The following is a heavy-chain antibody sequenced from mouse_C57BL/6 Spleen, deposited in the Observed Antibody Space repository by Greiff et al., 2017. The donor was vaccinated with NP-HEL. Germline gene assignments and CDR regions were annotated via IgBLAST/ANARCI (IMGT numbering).Heavy chain of an antibody. CDR3: AGGITTVVATRDY. CDR1: GYTFTSYW. V-gene: IGHV1-7*01. Sequence: QVQLKQSGAELAKPGASVKLSCKASGYTFTSYWMHWVKQRPGQGLEWIGYINPSSGYTKYNQKFKDKATLTADKSSSTAYMQLSSLTYEDSAVYYCAGGITTVVATRDYWGQGTTLTVSS. CDR2: INPSSGYT. J-gene: IGHJ2*01. D-gene: IGHD1-1*01.